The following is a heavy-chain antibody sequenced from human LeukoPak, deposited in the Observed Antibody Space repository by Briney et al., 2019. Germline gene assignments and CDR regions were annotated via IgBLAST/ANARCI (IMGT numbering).Heavy chain of an antibody. D-gene: IGHD6-13*01. J-gene: IGHJ5*02. V-gene: IGHV3-21*04. CDR3: AKDLQYSSSWYFGPGGFDP. CDR1: GFTFSSYS. CDR2: ISSSSSYI. Sequence: PGGSLRLSCAASGFTFSSYSMNWVRQAPGKGLEWVSSISSSSSYIYYADSVKGRFTISRDNSKNTLYLQMNSLRAEDTAVYYCAKDLQYSSSWYFGPGGFDPWGQGTLVTVSS.